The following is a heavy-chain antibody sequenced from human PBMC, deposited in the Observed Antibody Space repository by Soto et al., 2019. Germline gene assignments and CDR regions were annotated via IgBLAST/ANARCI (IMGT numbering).Heavy chain of an antibody. D-gene: IGHD3-16*01. V-gene: IGHV1-18*04. CDR2: ISTYSGNT. Sequence: QIQLVQSGGEVKKPGASVKVSCKASGYKFITYGITWVRQAPGQGLEWMGGISTYSGNTDYAQSLQDRVTMTTDTSTSTVYMELGSRRSDDTAVYYCARGLGTNGLAVWGQGTAVTVSS. CDR1: GYKFITYG. J-gene: IGHJ6*02. CDR3: ARGLGTNGLAV.